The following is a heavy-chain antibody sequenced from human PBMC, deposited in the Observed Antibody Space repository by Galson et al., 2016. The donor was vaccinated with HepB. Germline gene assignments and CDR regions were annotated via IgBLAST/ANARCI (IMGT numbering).Heavy chain of an antibody. V-gene: IGHV1-69*13. CDR1: GGTFSNYA. J-gene: IGHJ5*01. Sequence: SVKVSCKASGGTFSNYAINWVRQAPGQGLEWMGGLIAIFGAPTYTQTFLGRVSITADESTNTAYRELSSLRSEDTAVYYCARLLTCGDDGGSGYWFDSWGQGTLVTVSS. CDR3: ARLLTCGDDGGSGYWFDS. D-gene: IGHD2-15*01. CDR2: LIAIFGAP.